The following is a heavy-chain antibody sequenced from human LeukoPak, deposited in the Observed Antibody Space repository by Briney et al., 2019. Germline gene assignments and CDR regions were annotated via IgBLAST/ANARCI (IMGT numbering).Heavy chain of an antibody. CDR2: IRGGGTSE. CDR3: ARDPDGDYIGAFDM. J-gene: IGHJ3*02. D-gene: IGHD4-17*01. V-gene: IGHV3-23*01. CDR1: GFTFSAYA. Sequence: GGSLRLSCTASGFTFSAYAMMWVRQAPGKGPEWVSAIRGGGTSEFYADSVKGRFRISRDNSKDTLFLQMNSLRAEDTAVYYCARDPDGDYIGAFDMWGPGTMVTVSS.